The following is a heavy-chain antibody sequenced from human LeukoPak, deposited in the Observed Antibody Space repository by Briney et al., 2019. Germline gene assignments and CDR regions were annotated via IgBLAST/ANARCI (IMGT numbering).Heavy chain of an antibody. CDR1: GYTFTGYY. V-gene: IGHV1-2*02. J-gene: IGHJ6*02. CDR3: ARERVPAATTYYYYGMDV. D-gene: IGHD2-2*01. CDR2: INPNSGGT. Sequence: ASVKVSCKASGYTFTGYYMHWVRQAPGQGLEWMGWINPNSGGTNYAQKFQGRVTMTRDTSISTAYMELSRLRSDDTAVYYCARERVPAATTYYYYGMDVWGQGTTVTVSS.